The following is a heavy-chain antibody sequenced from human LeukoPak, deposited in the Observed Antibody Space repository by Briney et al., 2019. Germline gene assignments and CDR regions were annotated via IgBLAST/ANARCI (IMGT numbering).Heavy chain of an antibody. V-gene: IGHV3-7*01. CDR1: GFTISGHW. D-gene: IGHD2-15*01. Sequence: GGSLRLSCAASGFTISGHWMSWVRQAPGKGLEWLANISPDGSVKYQVDSKKGRFSISRDNAENSLYLQMNSLRVDDMAVYYCARFLVVASANPFDYWGQGTLVTVSS. J-gene: IGHJ4*02. CDR3: ARFLVVASANPFDY. CDR2: ISPDGSVK.